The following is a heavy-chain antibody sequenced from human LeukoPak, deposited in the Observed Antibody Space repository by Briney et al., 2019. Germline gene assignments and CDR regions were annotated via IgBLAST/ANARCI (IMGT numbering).Heavy chain of an antibody. J-gene: IGHJ2*01. CDR1: GGSISSGSYY. V-gene: IGHV4-61*02. CDR3: ARVDTMIVVVITTPYWYFDL. CDR2: IYTSGST. D-gene: IGHD3-22*01. Sequence: PSETLSLTCTVSGGSISSGSYYWSWIRQPAGKGLEWIGRIYTSGSTNYNPSLNSRVTISVDTSKNQSSLKLSSVTAADTAVYYCARVDTMIVVVITTPYWYFDLWGRGTLVTVSS.